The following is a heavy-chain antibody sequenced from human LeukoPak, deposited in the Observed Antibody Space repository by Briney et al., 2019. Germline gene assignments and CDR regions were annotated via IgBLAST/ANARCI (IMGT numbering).Heavy chain of an antibody. CDR1: GYTFTSYG. Sequence: ASVKVSCKASGYTFTSYGISWVRQAPGQGLEWMGWMNPNSGNTGYAQKFQGRVTMTRNTSISTAYMELSSLRSEDTAVYYCARGRRWLQFNWFDPWGQGTLVTVSS. J-gene: IGHJ5*02. V-gene: IGHV1-8*02. CDR3: ARGRRWLQFNWFDP. D-gene: IGHD5-24*01. CDR2: MNPNSGNT.